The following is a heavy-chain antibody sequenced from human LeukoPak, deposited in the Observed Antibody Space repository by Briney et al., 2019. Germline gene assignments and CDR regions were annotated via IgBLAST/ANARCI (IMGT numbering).Heavy chain of an antibody. CDR2: INPNSGGT. D-gene: IGHD4-17*01. J-gene: IGHJ6*03. Sequence: ASVKVSCKASGYTFTCYYMHWVRQAPGQGLEWMGWINPNSGGTNYAQKFQGRVTMTRDTSISTAYMELSRLRSDDTAVYYCARDYVFWVPGDYASSYYYMDVWGKGTTVTISS. CDR3: ARDYVFWVPGDYASSYYYMDV. V-gene: IGHV1-2*02. CDR1: GYTFTCYY.